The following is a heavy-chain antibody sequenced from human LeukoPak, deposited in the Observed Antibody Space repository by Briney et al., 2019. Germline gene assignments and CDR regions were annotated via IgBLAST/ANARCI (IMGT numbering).Heavy chain of an antibody. V-gene: IGHV3-7*01. CDR3: ARGNYYCSGTSCYTFLDY. Sequence: GGSLRLSCAASGFTFSSYWMSWVRQTPGKGLEWVASIKQDGSQKYYVDSVKGRFTISRDNAKNSLYLQMNSLRAEDTAVYYCARGNYYCSGTSCYTFLDYWGQGTLVTVSS. CDR2: IKQDGSQK. J-gene: IGHJ4*02. CDR1: GFTFSSYW. D-gene: IGHD2-2*02.